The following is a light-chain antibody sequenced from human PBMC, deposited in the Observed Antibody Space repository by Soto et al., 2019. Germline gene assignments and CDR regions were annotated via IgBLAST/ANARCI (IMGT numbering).Light chain of an antibody. CDR2: WAS. Sequence: DIVMTQSPDSLAVSLGERATINCKSSQSVLYSSNNKNYLAWYQQKPGQPPKLLIYWASTRESGVPDRFSGSGSGTDFTLTISSLQAEDVAFYYWQQYYSTPRTFGQGTKGEIK. CDR1: QSVLYSSNNKNY. V-gene: IGKV4-1*01. CDR3: QQYYSTPRT. J-gene: IGKJ1*01.